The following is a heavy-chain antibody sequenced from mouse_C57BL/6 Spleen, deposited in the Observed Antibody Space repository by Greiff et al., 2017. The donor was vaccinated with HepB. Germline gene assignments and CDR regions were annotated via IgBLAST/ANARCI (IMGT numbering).Heavy chain of an antibody. J-gene: IGHJ2*01. CDR3: ARSDTTVVALDY. D-gene: IGHD1-1*01. Sequence: VQLQQSGAELAKPGASVKLSCKASGYTFTSYWMHWVKQRPGQGLEWIGYINPSSGYTKYNQKFKDMATLTADKSSSTAYMQLSSLTYEDSAVYYCARSDTTVVALDYWGQGTTLTVSS. CDR1: GYTFTSYW. V-gene: IGHV1-7*01. CDR2: INPSSGYT.